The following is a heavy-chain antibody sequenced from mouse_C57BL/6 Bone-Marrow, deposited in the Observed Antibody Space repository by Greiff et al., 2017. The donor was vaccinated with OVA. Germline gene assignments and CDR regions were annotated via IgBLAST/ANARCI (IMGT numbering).Heavy chain of an antibody. CDR3: ARYYYGSSSFDY. Sequence: QVQLQQPGAELVKPGASVKMSCKASGYTFTSYWITWVKQRPGQGLEWIGDIYPGSGSTNYNEKFKSKATLTVDTSSSTAYMQLSSLTSEDSAVYYCARYYYGSSSFDYWGKGTTLTVSS. CDR2: IYPGSGST. CDR1: GYTFTSYW. D-gene: IGHD1-1*01. V-gene: IGHV1-55*01. J-gene: IGHJ2*01.